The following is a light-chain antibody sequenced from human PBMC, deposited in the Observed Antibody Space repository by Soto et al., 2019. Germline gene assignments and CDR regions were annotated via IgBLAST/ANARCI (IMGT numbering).Light chain of an antibody. V-gene: IGKV3-15*01. CDR2: GAS. CDR3: QQYNNWWT. Sequence: EIVMTQSPATLSVSPGERATLSCRASQSVSSNLAWYQQKPGQAPRLLIYGASTRATGIPARFSGSGSGTEFTLTISSLQSVAVYYCQQYNNWWTFGQGTKVEIK. CDR1: QSVSSN. J-gene: IGKJ1*01.